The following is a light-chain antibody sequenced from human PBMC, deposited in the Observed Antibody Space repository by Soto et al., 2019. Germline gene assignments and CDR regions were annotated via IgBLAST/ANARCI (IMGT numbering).Light chain of an antibody. CDR1: RDVGSD. Sequence: QMTQSPSSLSASVGANIIITGRASRDVGSDVSWYQQKPGQAPKLLIYAASNLYTGVPSRFSGSRSGTEFTLTISSLQPEEFASYYCLQDYGDSWTVGQGTKVDIK. V-gene: IGKV1-6*01. CDR3: LQDYGDSWT. J-gene: IGKJ1*01. CDR2: AAS.